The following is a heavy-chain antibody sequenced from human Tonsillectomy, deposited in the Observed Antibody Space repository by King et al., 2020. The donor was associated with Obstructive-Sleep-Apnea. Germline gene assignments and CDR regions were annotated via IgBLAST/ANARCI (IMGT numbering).Heavy chain of an antibody. CDR2: INQDGSEK. CDR1: GFTFNNYW. Sequence: VQLVESGGGLVQPGGSLRLSCAASGFTFNNYWMSWVRQAPGMGLQWVANINQDGSEKYYVDSVKGRFTISRDNDKTLLFLQMNSLRAEDTAMYYCARVVGDTSFDYWGQGTLVTVSS. D-gene: IGHD1-26*01. V-gene: IGHV3-7*03. J-gene: IGHJ4*02. CDR3: ARVVGDTSFDY.